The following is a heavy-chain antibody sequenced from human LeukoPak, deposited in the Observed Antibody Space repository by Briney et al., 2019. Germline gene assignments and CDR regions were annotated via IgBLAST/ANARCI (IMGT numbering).Heavy chain of an antibody. CDR2: TYCRSKWYN. CDR1: GDSVSSNSAA. J-gene: IGHJ4*02. CDR3: ARGSGIAVAGTCFDY. V-gene: IGHV6-1*01. Sequence: SQTLSLTCAISGDSVSSNSAAWNWIRQSPSRGLEWLGRTYCRSKWYNDYAVSVKSRITINPDTSKNQFSLQLNSVTPEDTAVYYCARGSGIAVAGTCFDYWGQGTLVTVSS. D-gene: IGHD6-19*01.